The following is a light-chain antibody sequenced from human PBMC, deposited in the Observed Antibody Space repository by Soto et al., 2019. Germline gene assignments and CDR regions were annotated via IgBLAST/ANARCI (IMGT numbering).Light chain of an antibody. CDR1: SSDVGGYNY. CDR3: SSYTSSSTWV. J-gene: IGLJ3*02. V-gene: IGLV2-14*01. CDR2: EVS. Sequence: QSVLTQPASVSGSPGQPITISCTGTSSDVGGYNYVSWYQQHPGKAPKLMIYEVSNRPSGVSNRFSGSKSGNTASLTISGLQAEDEADYCCSSYTSSSTWVFGGGTKLTVL.